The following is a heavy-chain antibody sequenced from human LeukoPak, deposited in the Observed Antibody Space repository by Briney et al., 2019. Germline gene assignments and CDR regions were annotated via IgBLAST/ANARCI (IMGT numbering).Heavy chain of an antibody. CDR3: AKDKGYSYGYSFDY. J-gene: IGHJ4*02. Sequence: GGSLRLSCAASGFTLSSYAMGWVRQGPGKGLEWVSAISVSGNTYHADSVKGRFTISRDSSKNTLYLQMNSLRAEDTAVYYCAKDKGYSYGYSFDYWGQGTLVTVSS. V-gene: IGHV3-23*01. CDR2: ISVSGNT. CDR1: GFTLSSYA. D-gene: IGHD5-18*01.